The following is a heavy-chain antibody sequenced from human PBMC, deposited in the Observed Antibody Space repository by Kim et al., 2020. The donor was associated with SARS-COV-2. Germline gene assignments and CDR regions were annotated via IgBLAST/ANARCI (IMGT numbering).Heavy chain of an antibody. CDR1: GGSISSSSYY. J-gene: IGHJ6*03. D-gene: IGHD2-2*01. CDR2: IYYSGST. V-gene: IGHV4-39*01. CDR3: ARIPGPGGGTSATYYYYYMDV. Sequence: SETLSLTCTVSGGSISSSSYYWGWIRQPPGKGLEWIGSIYYSGSTYYNPSLKSRVTISVDTSKNQFSLKLSSVTAADTAVHYCARIPGPGGGTSATYYYYYMDVWGKGTTVTVSS.